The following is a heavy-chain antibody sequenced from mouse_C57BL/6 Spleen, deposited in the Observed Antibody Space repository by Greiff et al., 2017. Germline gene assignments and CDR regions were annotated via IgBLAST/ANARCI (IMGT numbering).Heavy chain of an antibody. CDR3: ASCGYYEDYAMDY. CDR2: INPSNGGT. Sequence: QVQLQQPGTELVKPGASVKLSCKASGYTFTSYWMHWVKQRPGQGLEWIGNINPSNGGTNYNEKFKSKATLTVDKTSSTAYMQLSSLTSEDSAVYYCASCGYYEDYAMDYWGQGTSVTVSS. J-gene: IGHJ4*01. V-gene: IGHV1-53*01. D-gene: IGHD2-3*01. CDR1: GYTFTSYW.